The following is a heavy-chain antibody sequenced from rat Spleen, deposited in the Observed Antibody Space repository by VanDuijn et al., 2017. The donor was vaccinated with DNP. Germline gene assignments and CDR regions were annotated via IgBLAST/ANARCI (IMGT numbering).Heavy chain of an antibody. Sequence: EVQLVESGGGLVQPGRSLKLSCVASGFTLSDYGMNWIRQAPGKGLEWVASISTGGGSTYYRDSAKGRFTISRDNAKNTLYLQMDSLRSEDTATYYCTSNPHIRTAAPFDYWGQGVMVTVS. V-gene: IGHV5S23*01. J-gene: IGHJ2*01. CDR2: ISTGGGST. CDR3: TSNPHIRTAAPFDY. CDR1: GFTLSDYG. D-gene: IGHD3-8*01.